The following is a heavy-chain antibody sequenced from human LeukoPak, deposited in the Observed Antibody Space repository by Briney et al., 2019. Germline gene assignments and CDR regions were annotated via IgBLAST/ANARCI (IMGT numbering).Heavy chain of an antibody. CDR2: IRYSGNT. J-gene: IGHJ4*02. CDR3: ARQSTLFGVVLNAFDY. D-gene: IGHD3-3*01. Sequence: SETLSLTCTVSGDSISNTSYFWGWIRQPPGKGLEWIGSIRYSGNTYYNPSLTSQVTISLDTSKTEVSLQLSSLTAAGTAVYYCARQSTLFGVVLNAFDYWGQGALVTVSS. V-gene: IGHV4-39*01. CDR1: GDSISNTSYF.